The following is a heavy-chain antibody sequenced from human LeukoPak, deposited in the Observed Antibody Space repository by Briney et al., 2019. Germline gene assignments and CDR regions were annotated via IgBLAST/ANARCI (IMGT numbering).Heavy chain of an antibody. D-gene: IGHD3-16*01. V-gene: IGHV3-33*08. Sequence: GGSLRLSCAASGFTFSRHGMHRVRQAPGKGLEWVAVIGDTGRAKYYADSVEGRFTASRDNFKNTLYLEMNSLRYDDTALYYCAREAAWGNWYFDHWGRGTLVTVSS. CDR2: IGDTGRAK. CDR3: AREAAWGNWYFDH. CDR1: GFTFSRHG. J-gene: IGHJ2*01.